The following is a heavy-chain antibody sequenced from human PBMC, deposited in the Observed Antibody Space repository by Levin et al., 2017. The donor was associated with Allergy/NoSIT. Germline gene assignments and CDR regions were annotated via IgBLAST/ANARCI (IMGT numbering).Heavy chain of an antibody. V-gene: IGHV3-30*18. D-gene: IGHD1-26*01. J-gene: IGHJ4*02. CDR1: GFTFGKFG. CDR3: AKDQWELWGGLDY. CDR2: ISYDGSNK. Sequence: PGGSLRLSCAASGFTFGKFGMHWVRQAPGKGLQWVAMISYDGSNKYYVDSVTGRFTISRDNSKNTLFLQMNNLRTEDTAVYYCAKDQWELWGGLDYWGQGTLVTVSS.